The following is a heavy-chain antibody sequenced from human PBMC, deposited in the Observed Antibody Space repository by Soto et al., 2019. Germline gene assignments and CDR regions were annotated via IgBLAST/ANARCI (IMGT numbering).Heavy chain of an antibody. V-gene: IGHV4-31*03. CDR1: GGSISSGGYY. CDR2: IYYRGST. CDR3: AANGGYGSGKTTFDY. Sequence: QVQLQESGPGLVKPSQTLSLTCTVSGGSISSGGYYWSWIRQHPGKGLEWIGCIYYRGSTYYKPSLRSRVTISVDTSKNQFSLKLSSVTAADTAVYYCAANGGYGSGKTTFDYWGQGTLVTVSS. J-gene: IGHJ4*02. D-gene: IGHD3-10*01.